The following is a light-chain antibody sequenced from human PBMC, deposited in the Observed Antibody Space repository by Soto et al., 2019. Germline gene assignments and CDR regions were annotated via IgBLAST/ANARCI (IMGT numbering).Light chain of an antibody. CDR2: SDD. CDR3: AAWDDNLNGPL. J-gene: IGLJ3*02. V-gene: IGLV1-44*01. Sequence: QSALTQPPSLSGTPGQRVTMSCSGSNSNIGRYSVNWYQHFPGTAPKILIYSDDERPSGVPDRFSGSKSGTSASLAISGLQSEDEAEYYCAAWDDNLNGPLFGGGTKVTVL. CDR1: NSNIGRYS.